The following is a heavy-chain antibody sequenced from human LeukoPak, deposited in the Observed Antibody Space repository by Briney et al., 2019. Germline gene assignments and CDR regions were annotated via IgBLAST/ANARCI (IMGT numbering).Heavy chain of an antibody. J-gene: IGHJ4*02. D-gene: IGHD3-3*01. CDR3: ARATYDFWSGYFDY. V-gene: IGHV4-59*01. CDR1: GGSISSYY. CDR2: IYYSGST. Sequence: SETLSLTCTVSGGSISSYYWSWIRQPPGKGLEWIGYIYYSGSTNYNPSLKSRVTISVDTSKNQFSLKLSSVTAADTAVYCCARATYDFWSGYFDYWGQGTLVTVSS.